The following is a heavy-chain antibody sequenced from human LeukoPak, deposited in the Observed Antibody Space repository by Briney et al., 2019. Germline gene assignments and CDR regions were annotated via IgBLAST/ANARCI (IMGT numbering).Heavy chain of an antibody. V-gene: IGHV1-69*05. D-gene: IGHD2-15*01. CDR1: GGTFSSYA. CDR2: IIPIFGTA. Sequence: SVKVSCKASGGTFSSYAISWVRQAPGQGLEWMGGIIPIFGTANYAQKFQGRVTITTDESTSTAYMELSSLRSEDTAVYYCALTYCSGGSCYPEPFDYWGQGTLVTVS. CDR3: ALTYCSGGSCYPEPFDY. J-gene: IGHJ4*02.